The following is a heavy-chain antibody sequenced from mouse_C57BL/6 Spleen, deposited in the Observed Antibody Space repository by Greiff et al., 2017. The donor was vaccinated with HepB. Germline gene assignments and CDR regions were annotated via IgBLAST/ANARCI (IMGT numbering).Heavy chain of an antibody. D-gene: IGHD1-1*01. J-gene: IGHJ2*01. V-gene: IGHV1-80*01. CDR1: GYAFSSYW. Sequence: VQLQQSGAELVKPGASVTISCKASGYAFSSYWMNWVKQRPGKGPEWIGQIYPGAGDTNYNGKFKGKATLTAEKSSSTAYMQLSSLTSEDSAVYFCARDYGSSHDCWDQGTTLTGSS. CDR2: IYPGAGDT. CDR3: ARDYGSSHDC.